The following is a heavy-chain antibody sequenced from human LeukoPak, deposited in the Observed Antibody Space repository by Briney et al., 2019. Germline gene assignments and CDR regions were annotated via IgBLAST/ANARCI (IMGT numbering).Heavy chain of an antibody. Sequence: ASVKVSCKASGYTFTGYYMHWVRQAPGQGLEWMGWINPNSGGTNYAQKFQGRVTMTRDMSTSTVYMELSSLRSEDTAVYYCARDTYYYDSSGPAFDIWGQGTMVTVSS. V-gene: IGHV1-2*02. D-gene: IGHD3-22*01. J-gene: IGHJ3*02. CDR2: INPNSGGT. CDR1: GYTFTGYY. CDR3: ARDTYYYDSSGPAFDI.